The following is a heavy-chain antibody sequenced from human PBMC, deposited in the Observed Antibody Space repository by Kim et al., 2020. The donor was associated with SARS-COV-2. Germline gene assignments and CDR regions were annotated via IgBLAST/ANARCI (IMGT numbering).Heavy chain of an antibody. Sequence: SAQKCQGRVTMTRDPSISTAYMELSRLRSDDTAVYYCARDGDTIFGVGDVWGQGTTVTVSS. V-gene: IGHV1-2*02. CDR3: ARDGDTIFGVGDV. D-gene: IGHD3-3*01. J-gene: IGHJ6*02.